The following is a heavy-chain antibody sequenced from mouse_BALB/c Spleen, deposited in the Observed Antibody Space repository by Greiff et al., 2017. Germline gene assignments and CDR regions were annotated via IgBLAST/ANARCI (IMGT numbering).Heavy chain of an antibody. CDR2: ISSGGGST. CDR1: GFAFSSYD. J-gene: IGHJ2*01. V-gene: IGHV5-12-1*01. CDR3: ARQTMITTGYYFDY. Sequence: DVKLVESGGGLVKPGGSLKLSCAASGFAFSSYDMSWVRQTPEKRLEWVAYISSGGGSTYYPDTVKGRFTISRDNAKNTLYLQMSSLKSEDTAMYYCARQTMITTGYYFDYWGKGTTLTVSS. D-gene: IGHD2-4*01.